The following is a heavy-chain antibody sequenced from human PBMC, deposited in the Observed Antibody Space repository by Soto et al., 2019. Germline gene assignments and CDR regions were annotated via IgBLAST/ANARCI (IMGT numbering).Heavy chain of an antibody. CDR3: AVPAAMRRYYMDV. CDR1: GFTFSSYW. V-gene: IGHV3-74*01. CDR2: INSDGSST. D-gene: IGHD2-2*01. J-gene: IGHJ6*03. Sequence: GSLRLSCAASGFTFSSYWMHWVRQAPGKGLVWVSRINSDGSSTSYADSVKGRFTISRDNAKNTLYLQMNSLRAEDTAVYYCAVPAAMRRYYMDVWGKGTTVTVSS.